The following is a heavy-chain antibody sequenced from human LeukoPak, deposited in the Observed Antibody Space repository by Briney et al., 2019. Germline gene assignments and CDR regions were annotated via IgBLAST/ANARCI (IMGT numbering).Heavy chain of an antibody. V-gene: IGHV4-59*01. Sequence: TSETLSLTCTVSGGSISSYYWSWIRQPPGKGLEWIGYIYYSGSTNYNPSLKSRVTISVDTSKNQFSLKLSSVTAADTAVYYCARANSSGWYWYFYLWGRGTLVTVSS. J-gene: IGHJ2*01. CDR2: IYYSGST. CDR3: ARANSSGWYWYFYL. CDR1: GGSISSYY. D-gene: IGHD6-19*01.